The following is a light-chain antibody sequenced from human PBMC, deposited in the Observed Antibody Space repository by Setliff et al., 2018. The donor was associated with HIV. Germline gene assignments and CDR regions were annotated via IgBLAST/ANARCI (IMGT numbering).Light chain of an antibody. J-gene: IGLJ1*01. CDR3: AAWDVGLNAFYV. CDR1: HSNIGSNT. CDR2: NND. Sequence: QSALTQPPSTSGTPGHRVIISCSGSHSNIGSNTVNWFQQLPGTAPKLLIYNNDQRPSGVPDRFSGSKSGTSASLAISGLQSEDEAEYYCAAWDVGLNAFYVFGTGTKAPS. V-gene: IGLV1-44*01.